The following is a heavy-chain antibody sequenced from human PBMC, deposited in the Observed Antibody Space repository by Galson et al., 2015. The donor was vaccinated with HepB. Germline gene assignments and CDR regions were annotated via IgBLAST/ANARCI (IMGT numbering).Heavy chain of an antibody. J-gene: IGHJ4*02. CDR1: GGSISSYY. D-gene: IGHD3-16*01. CDR2: IYYSGST. CDR3: ARGALADY. Sequence: QVQLQESGPGLVKPSETLSLTCTVSGGSISSYYWSWIRQPPGKGLEWIGYIYYSGSTNYNPSLKSRVTISVDTSKNQFSLKLSSVTAADTAVYYCARGALADYWGQGTLVTVSS. V-gene: IGHV4-59*01.